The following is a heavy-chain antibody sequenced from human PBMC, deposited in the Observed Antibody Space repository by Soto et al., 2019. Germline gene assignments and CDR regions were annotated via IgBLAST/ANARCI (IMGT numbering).Heavy chain of an antibody. CDR1: GGSISSYY. D-gene: IGHD2-15*01. CDR3: AREWRYCSGGSCYRYYDY. Sequence: PSETLSLTCTVSGGSISSYYWSWIRQPPGKGLEWIGYIYYSGSTNYNPSLKSRVTISVDTSKNQFSLKLSSVTAADTAVYYCAREWRYCSGGSCYRYYDYWGQGTLVTVSS. J-gene: IGHJ4*02. CDR2: IYYSGST. V-gene: IGHV4-59*01.